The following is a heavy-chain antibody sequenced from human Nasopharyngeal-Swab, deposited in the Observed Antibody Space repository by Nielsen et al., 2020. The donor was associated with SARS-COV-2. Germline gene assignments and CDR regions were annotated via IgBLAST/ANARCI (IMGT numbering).Heavy chain of an antibody. J-gene: IGHJ6*02. Sequence: GSLRLSCTVSGGSISSSSYYWGWIRQPPGKGLEWIGSIYYSGGTYYNPSLKSRVTISVDTSKNQFSLKLSSVTAADTAVYYCVGSSWYGDYYYYGMDVWGQGTTVTVSS. CDR3: VGSSWYGDYYYYGMDV. CDR2: IYYSGGT. V-gene: IGHV4-39*07. D-gene: IGHD6-13*01. CDR1: GGSISSSSYY.